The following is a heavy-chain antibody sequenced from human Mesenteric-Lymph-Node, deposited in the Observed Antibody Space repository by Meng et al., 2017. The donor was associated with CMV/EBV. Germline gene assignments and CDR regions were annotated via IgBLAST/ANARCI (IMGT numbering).Heavy chain of an antibody. J-gene: IGHJ4*02. V-gene: IGHV4-34*01. CDR3: ARGSSYDILTGYFDY. D-gene: IGHD3-9*01. CDR1: GGSFRGYY. Sequence: GQLHQWGAGLLKPSETLSVTCAVYGGSFRGYYWNWIRQSPEKGLEWIGEINHSGSTTYNPSFTSRIIISVDTSTNQISLNMSSVTAADTAVYYCARGSSYDILTGYFDYWGQGALVTVSS. CDR2: INHSGST.